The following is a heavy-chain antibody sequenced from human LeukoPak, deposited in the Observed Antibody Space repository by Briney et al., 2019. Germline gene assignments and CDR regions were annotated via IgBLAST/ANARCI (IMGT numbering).Heavy chain of an antibody. Sequence: PGGSLRLSCAASGFTFSSYSMNWVRQAPGKGLEWVSYISSSSSTIYYADSVKGRFTISRDNAKNSLYLQMNSLRAEDTAVYYCARDGPIVVVPAAIPLDYWGQGTLVTVSS. CDR2: ISSSSSTI. CDR3: ARDGPIVVVPAAIPLDY. V-gene: IGHV3-48*04. J-gene: IGHJ4*02. D-gene: IGHD2-2*01. CDR1: GFTFSSYS.